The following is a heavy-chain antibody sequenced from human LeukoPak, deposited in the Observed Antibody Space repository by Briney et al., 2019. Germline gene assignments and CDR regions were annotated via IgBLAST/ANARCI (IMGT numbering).Heavy chain of an antibody. D-gene: IGHD5-12*01. CDR1: GGSISSSSYY. J-gene: IGHJ4*02. CDR2: IYYSGRT. Sequence: SETLSLTCTVSGGSISSSSYYRSWIRQPPGKGLEWIGYIYYSGRTKYNPALESRVTISADTSKNQFSLKLTSVTAADTAVYYCARDRALLEYSGYDFGYWGQGTLVTVSS. V-gene: IGHV4-61*01. CDR3: ARDRALLEYSGYDFGY.